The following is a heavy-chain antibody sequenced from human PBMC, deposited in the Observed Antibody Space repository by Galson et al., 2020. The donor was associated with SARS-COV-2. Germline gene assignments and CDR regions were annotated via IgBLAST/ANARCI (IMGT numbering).Heavy chain of an antibody. V-gene: IGHV3-20*04. CDR3: ARKDYYGSGNDV. CDR2: INWSGGTT. Sequence: GESLKISCAASGFIFGDYGMTWVHQVPGKGLEWVSGINWSGGTTVYADSVKGRFTISRDNAKNSLYLQMSSLRVEDTAFYYCARKDYYGSGNDVWGQGTTVTGSS. D-gene: IGHD3-10*01. J-gene: IGHJ6*02. CDR1: GFIFGDYG.